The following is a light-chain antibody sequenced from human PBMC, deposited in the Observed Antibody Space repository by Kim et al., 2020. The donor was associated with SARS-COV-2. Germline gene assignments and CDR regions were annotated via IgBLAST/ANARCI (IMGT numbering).Light chain of an antibody. CDR3: QVWDSTTAI. CDR2: QDT. Sequence: SYELTQPPSVSVSPGQTASITCSGNRLADKDVCWYQQMPGQSPVLVIYQDTKRPSGIPERFSGSNSGNTATLTISGIQAMDDADYYCQVWDSTTAIFGGG. V-gene: IGLV3-1*01. J-gene: IGLJ2*01. CDR1: RLADKD.